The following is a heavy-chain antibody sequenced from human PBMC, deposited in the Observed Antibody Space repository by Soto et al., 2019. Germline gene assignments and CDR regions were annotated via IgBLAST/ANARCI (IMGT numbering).Heavy chain of an antibody. CDR1: GYSFTSYW. V-gene: IGHV5-51*01. Sequence: GESLKISCKGSGYSFTSYWISWVRQMPGKGLEWMGIIYPGDSDTRYSPSFQGQVTISADKSISTAYLQWSSLKASDTAMYYCARHNWAYYDSSGYYQNYYYYGMDVWGQGTTVTVSS. CDR2: IYPGDSDT. CDR3: ARHNWAYYDSSGYYQNYYYYGMDV. J-gene: IGHJ6*02. D-gene: IGHD3-22*01.